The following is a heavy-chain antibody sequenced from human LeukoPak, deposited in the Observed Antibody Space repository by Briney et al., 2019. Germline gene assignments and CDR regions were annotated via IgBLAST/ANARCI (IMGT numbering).Heavy chain of an antibody. CDR3: ARANPITIFGVVLSYDY. D-gene: IGHD3-3*01. Sequence: ASVKVSCKASGYTFTGYYMRWVRQAPGQGLEWMGRINPNSGGTNYAQKFQGRVTMTRDTSISTAYVELSRLRSDDTAVYYCARANPITIFGVVLSYDYWGQGTLVTVSS. V-gene: IGHV1-2*06. CDR1: GYTFTGYY. J-gene: IGHJ4*02. CDR2: INPNSGGT.